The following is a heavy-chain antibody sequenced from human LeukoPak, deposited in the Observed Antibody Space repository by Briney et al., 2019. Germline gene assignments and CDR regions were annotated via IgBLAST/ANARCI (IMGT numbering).Heavy chain of an antibody. J-gene: IGHJ4*02. CDR3: ARDLQWLRPFDY. CDR2: INPNSGGT. V-gene: IGHV1-2*02. CDR1: GYTLTELS. Sequence: ASVKVSCKVSGYTLTELSMHWVRQAPGQGLEWMGWINPNSGGTNYAQKFQGRVTMTRDTSISTAYMELSRLRSDDTAVYYCARDLQWLRPFDYWGQGTLVTVSS. D-gene: IGHD5-12*01.